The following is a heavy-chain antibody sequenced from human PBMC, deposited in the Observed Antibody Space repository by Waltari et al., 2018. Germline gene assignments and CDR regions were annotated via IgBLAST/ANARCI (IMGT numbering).Heavy chain of an antibody. CDR2: IYHSGSN. D-gene: IGHD6-25*01. Sequence: QVHLQESGPGLVKPSGTLSLTCEVSGASVTGDWWGWVRQPPGKGLEWIGGIYHSGSNNYSPSVKSRLARSVDKAKNEFSLKRTSVTAADTAVYDCARWSARISQREFYFDYWGQGILVTISS. CDR3: ARWSARISQREFYFDY. V-gene: IGHV4-4*02. J-gene: IGHJ4*02. CDR1: GASVTGDW.